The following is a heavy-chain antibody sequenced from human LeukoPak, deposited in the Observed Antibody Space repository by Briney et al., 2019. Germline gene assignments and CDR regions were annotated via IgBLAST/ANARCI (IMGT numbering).Heavy chain of an antibody. D-gene: IGHD1-26*01. CDR2: INHSGST. V-gene: IGHV4-34*01. J-gene: IGHJ4*02. Sequence: SETLSLTCAVYGGSFSGYYWSWIRQPPGKGLEWIGEINHSGSTNYNPSLKSRVSISVDTSKNQFSLKLSSVTAADTAVYYCARTSGSYRPIDYWGQGTLVTVSS. CDR3: ARTSGSYRPIDY. CDR1: GGSFSGYY.